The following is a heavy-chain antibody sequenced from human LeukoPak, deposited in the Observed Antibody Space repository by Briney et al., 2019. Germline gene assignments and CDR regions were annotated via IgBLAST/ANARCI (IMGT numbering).Heavy chain of an antibody. Sequence: SETLSLTCTVSGGSISLYYWNWIRQPAGKGLEWIGRIFTSGITNYNPSLKSRVTMSVDTSKSQFSLALSSVTAADTAVYYCAREISGSYYNPLGYMDVWGKGTTVTVAS. CDR2: IFTSGIT. J-gene: IGHJ6*03. CDR1: GGSISLYY. CDR3: AREISGSYYNPLGYMDV. V-gene: IGHV4-4*07. D-gene: IGHD3-10*01.